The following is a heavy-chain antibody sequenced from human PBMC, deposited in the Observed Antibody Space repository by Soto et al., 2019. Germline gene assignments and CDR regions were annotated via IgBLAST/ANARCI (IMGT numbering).Heavy chain of an antibody. CDR2: IYWDDDK. J-gene: IGHJ4*02. CDR1: GFSLSTSGVG. V-gene: IGHV2-5*02. D-gene: IGHD6-13*01. CDR3: AHRKLRGIAAAVYGY. Sequence: QITLKESGPTLVKPTQTLTLTCTFSGFSLSTSGVGVGWIRQPPGKALEWLALIYWDDDKRYSPSLKSRLTITKDTSKNQVVLTMTNMDPVDTATYYGAHRKLRGIAAAVYGYWGQGTLVTVSS.